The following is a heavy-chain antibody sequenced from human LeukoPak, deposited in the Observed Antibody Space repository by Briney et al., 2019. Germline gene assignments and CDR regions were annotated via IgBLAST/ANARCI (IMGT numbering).Heavy chain of an antibody. D-gene: IGHD2-15*01. V-gene: IGHV4-59*08. Sequence: SSETLSLTCTVSGGSISSYYWSWIRQPPGKGLEWIGYIYYSGSTNYNPSLKSRVTISVDTSKNQFSLKLSSVTAADTAVYYCARHSRCSGGSCYYNYYFDYWGQGTLVTVSS. CDR2: IYYSGST. CDR3: ARHSRCSGGSCYYNYYFDY. J-gene: IGHJ4*02. CDR1: GGSISSYY.